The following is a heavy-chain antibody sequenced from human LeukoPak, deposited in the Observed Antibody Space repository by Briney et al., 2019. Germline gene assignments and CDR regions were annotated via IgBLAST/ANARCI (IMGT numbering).Heavy chain of an antibody. CDR2: IYYSGSTSYNPSYSSGST. V-gene: IGHV4-61*01. D-gene: IGHD3-3*01. Sequence: SETLSLTCTVSGGSVSSGRYYWSWIRQPPGKGLEWIGYIYYSGSTSYNPSYSSGSTNYNPSLKSRVTISIDTSKNQFSLRLNSVTAADTAVYYCASRSSIWSGYQDTLYYFDSWGQGTLVTVSS. CDR3: ASRSSIWSGYQDTLYYFDS. J-gene: IGHJ4*02. CDR1: GGSVSSGRYY.